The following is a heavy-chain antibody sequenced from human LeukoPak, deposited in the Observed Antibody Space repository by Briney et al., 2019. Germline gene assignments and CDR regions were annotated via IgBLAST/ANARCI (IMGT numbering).Heavy chain of an antibody. Sequence: SQTLSLTCTVSGYSISSGYYWGWIRQPPGKGLEWIAIIYHSGITYYNPSLKSRVTISVDTSKNQFSLKLTSVTAADTAVYYCASNLYGSGNYFAYWGQGTLVTVSS. D-gene: IGHD3-10*01. J-gene: IGHJ4*02. CDR3: ASNLYGSGNYFAY. V-gene: IGHV4-38-2*02. CDR1: GYSISSGYY. CDR2: IYHSGIT.